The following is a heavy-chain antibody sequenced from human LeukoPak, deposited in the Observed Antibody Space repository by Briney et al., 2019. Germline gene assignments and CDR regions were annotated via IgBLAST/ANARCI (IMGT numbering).Heavy chain of an antibody. CDR3: ARRSIAAAVDY. CDR1: GGSISSSSYY. CDR2: IYYIGIT. Sequence: SETLSLTCTVSGGSISSSSYYWGWIRQPPGKGLEWIGSIYYIGITDYNPSLKSRVTISVDTSENKFSLNLTSVTAADTAVYYCARRSIAAAVDYWGQGTLVTVSS. J-gene: IGHJ4*02. D-gene: IGHD6-13*01. V-gene: IGHV4-39*01.